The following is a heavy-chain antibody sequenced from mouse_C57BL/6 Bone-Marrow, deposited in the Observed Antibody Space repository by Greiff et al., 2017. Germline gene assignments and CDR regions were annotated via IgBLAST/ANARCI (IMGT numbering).Heavy chain of an antibody. V-gene: IGHV1-54*01. J-gene: IGHJ4*01. D-gene: IGHD2-1*01. Sequence: VQLQQSGAELVRPGTSVKVSCKASGYAFTNYLIEWVKQRPGQGLEWIGVINPGSGGTNYNEKFKGKATLTADKSSSTAYMQLSSLTSEDSAVYFGARSGNYDSSFYAMDYWGQGTSVTVSS. CDR1: GYAFTNYL. CDR3: ARSGNYDSSFYAMDY. CDR2: INPGSGGT.